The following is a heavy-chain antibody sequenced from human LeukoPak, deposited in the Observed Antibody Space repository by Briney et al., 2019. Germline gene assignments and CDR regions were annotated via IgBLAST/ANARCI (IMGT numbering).Heavy chain of an antibody. V-gene: IGHV4-39*01. CDR1: GGSISSSSYY. CDR2: IYYSGST. J-gene: IGHJ5*02. CDR3: ARSMTTVTTGWFDP. D-gene: IGHD4-17*01. Sequence: PSETLSLTCTVSGGSISSSSYYWGWIRQPPGKGLEWIGSIYYSGSTYYNPSLKSRVTISVDTSKNQFSLKLSSVTAADTAVYYCARSMTTVTTGWFDPWGQGTLVTVSS.